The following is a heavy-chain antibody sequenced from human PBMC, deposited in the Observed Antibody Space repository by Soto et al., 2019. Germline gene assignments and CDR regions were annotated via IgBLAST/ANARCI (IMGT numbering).Heavy chain of an antibody. CDR3: ASNSYGYTCYDY. J-gene: IGHJ4*02. CDR1: GGSISSGDYY. CDR2: IYYSGST. V-gene: IGHV4-30-4*01. D-gene: IGHD5-18*01. Sequence: SETLSLTCTVSGGSISSGDYYWSWIRQPPGKGLEWIGYIYYSGSTYYNPSLKSRVTISVDTSKNQFSLKLSSVTAADTAVYYCASNSYGYTCYDYWGQGTLVTV.